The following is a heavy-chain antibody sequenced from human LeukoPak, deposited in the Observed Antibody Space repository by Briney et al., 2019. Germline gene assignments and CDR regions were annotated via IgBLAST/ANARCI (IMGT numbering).Heavy chain of an antibody. Sequence: GGSLRLSCSASGFTFSTYGVSWVRQAPGKGLEWVISISGSGSTTFYADSVKGRFTISRDNSNNMLYLQMTSLRAEDTAVYYCAKGTSTYSSGSFDYWGRGTLVTVSS. V-gene: IGHV3-23*01. D-gene: IGHD6-19*01. CDR1: GFTFSTYG. CDR2: ISGSGSTT. CDR3: AKGTSTYSSGSFDY. J-gene: IGHJ4*02.